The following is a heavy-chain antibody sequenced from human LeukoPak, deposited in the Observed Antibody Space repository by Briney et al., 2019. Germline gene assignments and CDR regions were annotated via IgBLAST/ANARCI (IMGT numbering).Heavy chain of an antibody. J-gene: IGHJ4*02. Sequence: GGSLRLSCAASGFSFRSYAMHWVRQAPGKGLEWVGVISYDGSDQYYVDSVKGRFSISRDNPKSTLYLEMNSLRAEDTAVYYCARNYDSSGYYYFVRWGQGTQVTVSS. CDR1: GFSFRSYA. D-gene: IGHD3-22*01. V-gene: IGHV3-30*03. CDR3: ARNYDSSGYYYFVR. CDR2: ISYDGSDQ.